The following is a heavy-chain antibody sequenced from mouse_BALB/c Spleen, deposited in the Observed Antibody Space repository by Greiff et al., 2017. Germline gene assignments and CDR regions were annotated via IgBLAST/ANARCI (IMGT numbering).Heavy chain of an antibody. CDR1: GFAFSSYD. CDR3: ARQGYGNYESAMDY. V-gene: IGHV5-12-1*01. Sequence: EVQLVESGGGLVKPGGSLKLSCAASGFAFSSYDMSWVRQTPEKRLEWVAYISSGGGSTYYPDTVKGRFTISRDNAKNTLYLQMSSLKSEDTAMYYCARQGYGNYESAMDYWGQGTSVTVSS. CDR2: ISSGGGST. J-gene: IGHJ4*01. D-gene: IGHD2-10*02.